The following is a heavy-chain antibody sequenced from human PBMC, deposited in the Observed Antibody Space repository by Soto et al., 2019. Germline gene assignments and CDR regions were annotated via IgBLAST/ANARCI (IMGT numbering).Heavy chain of an antibody. CDR2: ISSSSSTI. J-gene: IGHJ4*02. CDR3: ASLGYCGGGGCYHYYFDY. Sequence: GGSLRLSCAASKFTFSSYSMNWVRQAPGKGLEWVSYISSSSSTIYYADSVKGRFTISRDNAKNSLYLQMNSLRAEDTAVYYCASLGYCGGGGCYHYYFDYWGQGTLVTVSS. V-gene: IGHV3-48*01. CDR1: KFTFSSYS. D-gene: IGHD2-15*01.